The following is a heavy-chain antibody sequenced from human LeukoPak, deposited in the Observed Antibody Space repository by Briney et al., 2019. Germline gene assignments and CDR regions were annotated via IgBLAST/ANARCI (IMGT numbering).Heavy chain of an antibody. CDR1: EFPLGTYW. CDR3: ARNWNDVRYFDY. J-gene: IGHJ4*02. V-gene: IGHV3-7*01. CDR2: INQDGSQK. Sequence: PGGSLRLSCVVSEFPLGTYWMSWVRLAPGKGLEWVANINQDGSQKNYVDSVKGRFTISRDNAKNSLYLQMNSLRAEDTAVYYCARNWNDVRYFDYWGQGTLVTVSS. D-gene: IGHD1-1*01.